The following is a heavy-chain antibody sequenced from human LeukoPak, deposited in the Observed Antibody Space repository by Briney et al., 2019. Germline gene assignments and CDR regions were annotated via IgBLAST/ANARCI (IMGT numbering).Heavy chain of an antibody. CDR3: AKVISWQVGAKTPLDAFDI. D-gene: IGHD1-26*01. J-gene: IGHJ3*02. V-gene: IGHV3-23*01. CDR1: GFTFSSYA. Sequence: PGGSLRLSCAASGFTFSSYAMHWVRQAPGKGLEWVSSISSTAATTYYADSVRGRFTISRDNAKNTLYLQLSSLRVEDTAVYYCAKVISWQVGAKTPLDAFDIWGQGTMVTVSS. CDR2: ISSTAATT.